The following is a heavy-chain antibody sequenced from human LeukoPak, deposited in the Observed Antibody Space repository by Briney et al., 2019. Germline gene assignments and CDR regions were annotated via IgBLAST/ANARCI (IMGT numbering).Heavy chain of an antibody. D-gene: IGHD2-8*01. CDR3: APNFDS. CDR1: GFTFTSYT. Sequence: GGSLRLSCAPSGFTFTSYTMSWVRQAPGKGLEWVAYITSSSSTIYYAYSVKGRFTMSRDNAENSLYLQMNSLRVEDTAVYYCAPNFDSWGQGTLVTVSS. J-gene: IGHJ4*02. CDR2: ITSSSSTI. V-gene: IGHV3-48*01.